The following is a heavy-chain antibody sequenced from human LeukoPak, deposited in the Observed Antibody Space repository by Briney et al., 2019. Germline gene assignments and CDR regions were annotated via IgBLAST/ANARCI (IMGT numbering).Heavy chain of an antibody. CDR2: VYHSGGA. Sequence: SEALSLTCAVSGASIASHSWWSWVRQPPGKGLEWIGEVYHSGGANYKPSLKSRVTISVDTSRNHFSLKLTSVTAADTAVYFCAYNRNFALDNWGQGTLVTVSS. V-gene: IGHV4/OR15-8*01. CDR1: GASIASHSW. J-gene: IGHJ4*01. D-gene: IGHD1-14*01. CDR3: AYNRNFALDN.